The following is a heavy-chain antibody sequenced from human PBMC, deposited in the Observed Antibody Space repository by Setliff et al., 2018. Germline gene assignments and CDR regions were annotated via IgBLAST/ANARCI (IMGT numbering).Heavy chain of an antibody. V-gene: IGHV1-18*01. CDR1: GYTFTSYG. D-gene: IGHD1-26*01. CDR2: ISGYNGNA. J-gene: IGHJ4*02. Sequence: ASVKVSCKASGYTFTSYGISWVRQAPGQGLEWMGWISGYNGNANYAQNFQGRVTMTTDTSTSTAYMELRSLRSDDTAVYYCARDPLYSGSYGPEFYFDYWGQGTLV. CDR3: ARDPLYSGSYGPEFYFDY.